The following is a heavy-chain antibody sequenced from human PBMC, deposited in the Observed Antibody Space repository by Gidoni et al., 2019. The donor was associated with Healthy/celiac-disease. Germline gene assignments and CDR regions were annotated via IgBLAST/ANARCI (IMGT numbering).Heavy chain of an antibody. V-gene: IGHV3-66*01. CDR3: ASGRQWLVPLRGAFDI. J-gene: IGHJ3*02. CDR1: GFTVSSNY. Sequence: VQLVESGGGLVQPGGSLRLSCAASGFTVSSNYMSWVRQAPGKGLEWVSVIYSGGSTYYADSVKGRFTISRDNSKNTLYLQMNSLRAEDTAVYYCASGRQWLVPLRGAFDIWGQGTMVTVSS. CDR2: IYSGGST. D-gene: IGHD5-12*01.